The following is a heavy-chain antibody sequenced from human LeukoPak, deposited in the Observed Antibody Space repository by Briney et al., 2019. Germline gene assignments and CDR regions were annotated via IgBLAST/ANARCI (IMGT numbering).Heavy chain of an antibody. CDR2: TRNKANSYTT. J-gene: IGHJ6*03. CDR3: ARVKVGGYYYMDV. D-gene: IGHD2-15*01. CDR1: GFTFSDHY. Sequence: PGGSLRLSCAASGFTFSDHYMDWVRQAPGKGLEWVGRTRNKANSYTTEYAGSVKGRITISRDDSKKSLYLQMNSLKTEDTAVYYCARVKVGGYYYMDVWGKGTTVTVSS. V-gene: IGHV3-72*01.